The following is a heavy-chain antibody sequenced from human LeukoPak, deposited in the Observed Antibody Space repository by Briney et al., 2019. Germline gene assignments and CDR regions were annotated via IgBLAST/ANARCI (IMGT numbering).Heavy chain of an antibody. Sequence: GGSLRLSCAASGFTFSSYAMSWVRQAPGKGLEWVSAISGSGGSTYYADSVKGRFTISRDNSKNTLYLQMNSLRAEDTAVYYCARDRLAVGATRTYYYGMDVWGQGTTVTVSS. D-gene: IGHD1-26*01. J-gene: IGHJ6*02. CDR1: GFTFSSYA. CDR2: ISGSGGST. CDR3: ARDRLAVGATRTYYYGMDV. V-gene: IGHV3-23*01.